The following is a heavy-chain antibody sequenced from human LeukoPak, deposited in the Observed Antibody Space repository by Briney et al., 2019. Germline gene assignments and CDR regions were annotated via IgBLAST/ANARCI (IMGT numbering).Heavy chain of an antibody. Sequence: SQTLSLTCAVYGGSFSGYYWSWIRQPPGKGLEWIGEINHSGSTNYNPSLKSRVTISVDTSKNQFSLKLSSVTAADTAVYYCARHTRRDIVVVPAANPLYYYYYMDVWGKGTTVTVSS. CDR3: ARHTRRDIVVVPAANPLYYYYYMDV. CDR2: INHSGST. V-gene: IGHV4-34*01. CDR1: GGSFSGYY. D-gene: IGHD2-2*01. J-gene: IGHJ6*03.